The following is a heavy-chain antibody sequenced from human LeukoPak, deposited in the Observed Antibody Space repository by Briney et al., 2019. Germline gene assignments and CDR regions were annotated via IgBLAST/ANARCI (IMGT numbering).Heavy chain of an antibody. Sequence: ASVKVSRKPSGYTFTSYGISWVRQAPGQGLEWMGWISAYNGNTNCAQKLQGTVTMTTDTPTSTAYMELRSLRSDDTAVYYCARFVTTVTSPLYYYYYGMDVWGQGTTVTVSS. J-gene: IGHJ6*02. CDR2: ISAYNGNT. V-gene: IGHV1-18*01. CDR3: ARFVTTVTSPLYYYYYGMDV. CDR1: GYTFTSYG. D-gene: IGHD4-17*01.